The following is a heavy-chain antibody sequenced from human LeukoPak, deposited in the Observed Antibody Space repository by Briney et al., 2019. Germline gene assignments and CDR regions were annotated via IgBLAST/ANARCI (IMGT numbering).Heavy chain of an antibody. CDR3: ARSMVRGVNDY. V-gene: IGHV1-2*06. D-gene: IGHD3-10*01. CDR1: GYTFTSYG. J-gene: IGHJ4*02. Sequence: AASVKVSCKASGYTFTSYGISWVRQAPGQGLEWMGRINPNSGGTNYAQKFQGRVTMTRETSISTAYMELSRLRSDDTAVYYCARSMVRGVNDYWGQGTLVTVSS. CDR2: INPNSGGT.